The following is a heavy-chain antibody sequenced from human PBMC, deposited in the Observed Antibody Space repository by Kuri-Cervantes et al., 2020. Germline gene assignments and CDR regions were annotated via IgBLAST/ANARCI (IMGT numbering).Heavy chain of an antibody. Sequence: GESLKISCKGSGYSFTNYWIGWVRQMPGKGLEWMGIIYPTDSDTRYSPSFQGQVTISADKSISTAYLQWSSLKASDTAIYYCARTVIKYSYYVGESDYWGQGTLVTVSS. CDR2: IYPTDSDT. D-gene: IGHD5-18*01. J-gene: IGHJ4*02. CDR1: GYSFTNYW. CDR3: ARTVIKYSYYVGESDY. V-gene: IGHV5-51*01.